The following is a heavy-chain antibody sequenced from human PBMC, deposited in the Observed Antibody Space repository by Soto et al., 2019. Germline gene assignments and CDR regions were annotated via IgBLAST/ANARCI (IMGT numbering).Heavy chain of an antibody. Sequence: QVQLVQSGAEVKKPGASVKVSCKASGYTFTSYGISWVRQAPGQGLEWMGWISAYNGNTNYAQKLQGRVTMTTDTTTSTGYMELRSLRSDDTAVYYCARGINIFGELINPYYFDYWGQGTLVTVSS. CDR3: ARGINIFGELINPYYFDY. CDR1: GYTFTSYG. V-gene: IGHV1-18*01. D-gene: IGHD3-3*01. CDR2: ISAYNGNT. J-gene: IGHJ4*02.